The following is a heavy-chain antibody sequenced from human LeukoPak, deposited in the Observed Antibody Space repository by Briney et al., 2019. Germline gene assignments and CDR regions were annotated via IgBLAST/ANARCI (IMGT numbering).Heavy chain of an antibody. Sequence: GGSLRLSCAASGFXFSIHWISWVRQAPGKGLEWVAHIKQDGSETSYVDSVRGRFTISMDNAKNSLYLQMNSLRAEDTAVYYCARDMLRGVAEIDSWGQGILVTVSS. CDR3: ARDMLRGVAEIDS. V-gene: IGHV3-7*05. J-gene: IGHJ4*02. CDR2: IKQDGSET. CDR1: GFXFSIHW. D-gene: IGHD3-10*01.